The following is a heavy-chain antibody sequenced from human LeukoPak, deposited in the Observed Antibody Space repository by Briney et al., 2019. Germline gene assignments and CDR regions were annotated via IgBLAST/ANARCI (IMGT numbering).Heavy chain of an antibody. CDR1: GGSISSYY. D-gene: IGHD3-22*01. CDR2: IYYSGST. J-gene: IGHJ3*02. CDR3: ARESYYYDSSGYEVSAFDI. V-gene: IGHV4-59*01. Sequence: SEALSPTCTVSGGSISSYYWSWIRQPPGKGLEWIGYIYYSGSTNYNPSLKSRVTISVDTSKNQFSLKLSSVTAADTAVYYCARESYYYDSSGYEVSAFDIWGQGTMVTVSS.